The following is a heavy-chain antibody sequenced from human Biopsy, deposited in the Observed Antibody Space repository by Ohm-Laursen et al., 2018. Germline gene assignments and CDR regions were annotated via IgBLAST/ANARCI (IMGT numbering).Heavy chain of an antibody. CDR3: ARDPLNGHKHFDY. Sequence: ASVKVSCKASSYTFTAYNIHWMRQAPGQGLEWLGYINCKTGATNYAQKFQGTVTMTRDTSISTAYLALGSLRSADTAIYYCARDPLNGHKHFDYWGQGSLVTASS. J-gene: IGHJ4*02. V-gene: IGHV1-2*02. D-gene: IGHD2-8*01. CDR1: SYTFTAYN. CDR2: INCKTGAT.